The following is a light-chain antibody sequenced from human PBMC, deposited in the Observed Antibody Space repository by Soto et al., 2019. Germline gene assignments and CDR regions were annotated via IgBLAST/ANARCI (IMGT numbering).Light chain of an antibody. CDR2: AAS. CDR3: QQSYSTPIT. CDR1: QGIRND. V-gene: IGKV1-39*01. J-gene: IGKJ5*01. Sequence: IQMTQSPSSLSSSVGDRVTITWRASQGIRNDLGWYQQKPGKAPKLLSYAASSLQSGVPSRFSGSGSGTDFTLTISSLKPEDFETYYCQQSYSTPITFGQGTRLEIK.